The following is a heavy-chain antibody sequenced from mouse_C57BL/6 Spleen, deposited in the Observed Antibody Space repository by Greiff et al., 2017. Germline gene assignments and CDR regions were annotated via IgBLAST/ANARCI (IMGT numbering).Heavy chain of an antibody. D-gene: IGHD2-4*01. CDR1: GYTFTSYW. J-gene: IGHJ4*01. Sequence: QVQLQQPGAELVMPGASVKLSCKASGYTFTSYWMHWVKQRPGQGLEWIGEIDPSDSYTNYHQKIKGKSTLTVDKSSSTAYMQLSSLTSEDSAVYYCASYDYAYAMDYWGQGTSVTVAS. CDR2: IDPSDSYT. CDR3: ASYDYAYAMDY. V-gene: IGHV1-69*01.